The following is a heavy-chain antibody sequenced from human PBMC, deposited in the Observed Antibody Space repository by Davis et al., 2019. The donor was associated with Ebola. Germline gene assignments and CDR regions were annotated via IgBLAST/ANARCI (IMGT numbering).Heavy chain of an antibody. CDR3: ARDTQHEWLVPFDY. D-gene: IGHD6-19*01. CDR2: ISSSSSYI. Sequence: GESLKISCAASGFTFSSYSMNWVRQAPGKGLEWVSSISSSSSYIYYADSVKGLFTISRDNAKNSLYLQMNSLRDEDTAVYYCARDTQHEWLVPFDYWGQGTLVTVSS. J-gene: IGHJ4*02. CDR1: GFTFSSYS. V-gene: IGHV3-21*01.